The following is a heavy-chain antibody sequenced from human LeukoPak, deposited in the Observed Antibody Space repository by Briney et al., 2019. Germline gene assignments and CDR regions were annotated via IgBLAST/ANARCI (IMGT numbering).Heavy chain of an antibody. D-gene: IGHD4-11*01. Sequence: KSSETLSLTCTVSGYSISSGFYWGWIRQPPGKGLEWIGSIYHSGSTYYNPALKSRVTISEDTSKNQFSLKLSSVTAADTAVYYCARDRYSNLDYWGQGTLVTVSS. CDR3: ARDRYSNLDY. CDR1: GYSISSGFY. J-gene: IGHJ4*02. CDR2: IYHSGST. V-gene: IGHV4-38-2*02.